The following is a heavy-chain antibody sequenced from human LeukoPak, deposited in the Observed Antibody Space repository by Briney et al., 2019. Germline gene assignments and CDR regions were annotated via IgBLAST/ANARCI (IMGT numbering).Heavy chain of an antibody. D-gene: IGHD3-10*01. J-gene: IGHJ4*02. V-gene: IGHV4-59*01. Sequence: SETLSLTCTVSGGSIGSYLWSWIRQSPGKGPEWIGYISNSGSTNYNPSLRSRVTISLDTSKNQFSLRLSFVTAADTAVYYCARDKSLRGNWFGNDYWGQGTLVTVSS. CDR3: ARDKSLRGNWFGNDY. CDR1: GGSIGSYL. CDR2: ISNSGST.